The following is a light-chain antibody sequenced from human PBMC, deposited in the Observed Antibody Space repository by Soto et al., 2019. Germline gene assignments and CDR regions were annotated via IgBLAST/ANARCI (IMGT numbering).Light chain of an antibody. J-gene: IGKJ1*01. V-gene: IGKV3-15*01. CDR3: HQYYNRPPWT. Sequence: EILMTQSPATLSVSPGDSATLSCRASRSVDTDLAWYQQKPGQAPRLLVFATSARATGVPDRFRGSRSGTDFTLTISSLQPGDSATYYCHQYYNRPPWTFGQGTKVEI. CDR1: RSVDTD. CDR2: ATS.